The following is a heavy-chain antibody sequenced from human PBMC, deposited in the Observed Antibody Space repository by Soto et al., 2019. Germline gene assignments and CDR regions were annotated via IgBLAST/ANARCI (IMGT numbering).Heavy chain of an antibody. CDR3: AKRGEDIVVVPAAMRNFYYYYMDV. D-gene: IGHD2-2*01. CDR2: ISGSGGST. V-gene: IGHV3-23*01. Sequence: GGSLRLSCAASGFTFSSYAMSWVRQAPGKGLEWVSAISGSGGSTYYADSVKGRFTISRGNSKNTLYLQMNSLRAEDTAVYYCAKRGEDIVVVPAAMRNFYYYYMDVWGKGTTVTVSS. J-gene: IGHJ6*03. CDR1: GFTFSSYA.